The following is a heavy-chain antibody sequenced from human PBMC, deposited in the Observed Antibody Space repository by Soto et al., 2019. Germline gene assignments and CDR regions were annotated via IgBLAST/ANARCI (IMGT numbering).Heavy chain of an antibody. J-gene: IGHJ5*01. CDR3: ARGRYCLTGRCFPNWFDS. Sequence: PGGSLRLSCAASGLPFSNYAMTWVRQAPGKGLEWVSIISASGYSAYYGGAVKGRFTTSRDNSRSTLYLQMNGLRAADTAVYFCARGRYCLTGRCFPNWFDSWGQGALVTVSS. V-gene: IGHV3-23*01. CDR1: GLPFSNYA. CDR2: ISASGYSA. D-gene: IGHD7-27*01.